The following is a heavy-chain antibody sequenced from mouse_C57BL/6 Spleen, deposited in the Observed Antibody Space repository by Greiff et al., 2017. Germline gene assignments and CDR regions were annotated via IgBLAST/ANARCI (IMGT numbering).Heavy chain of an antibody. CDR2: INPNYCTT. CDR1: GYSFSDYN. D-gene: IGHD1-1*01. J-gene: IGHJ3*01. CDR3: ARSSSSPWFAY. V-gene: IGHV1-39*01. Sequence: VQLKQSVPELVKPGASVKLSCKASGYSFSDYNMNWVKQSNGKRLEWIGLINPNYCTTSYNQKFKGKATGTVDPSSSAAFIQLNSLTSEYAAVYCCARSSSSPWFAYWGPGTLVTVSA.